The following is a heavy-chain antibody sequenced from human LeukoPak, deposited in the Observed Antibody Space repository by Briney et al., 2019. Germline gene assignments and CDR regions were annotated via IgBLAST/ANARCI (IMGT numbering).Heavy chain of an antibody. CDR2: IYYSGST. CDR3: ARHTGVGIMDV. V-gene: IGHV4-59*08. CDR1: GGSISSYY. D-gene: IGHD4-23*01. Sequence: PSETLSLTCTVSGGSISSYYWSWIRQPPGKGLEWIGYIYYSGSTNYNPSLKSRVTISVNTSKNQFSLKLSSVTAADTAVYYCARHTGVGIMDVWGQGTTVTVSS. J-gene: IGHJ6*02.